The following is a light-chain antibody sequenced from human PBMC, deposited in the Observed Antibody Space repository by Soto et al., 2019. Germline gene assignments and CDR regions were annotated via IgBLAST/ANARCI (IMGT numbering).Light chain of an antibody. CDR3: QQSYSTPFT. CDR2: AAS. J-gene: IGKJ3*01. CDR1: QGISTY. V-gene: IGKV1-39*01. Sequence: IQVTQSPSSLSASVGDRVTITCRTSQGISTYLNWYQQKAGKAPKVMIHAASSLQSGVPSRFSGSGSGTDFTLTISSLQPEDFGTYYCQQSYSTPFTFAPGTKVDIK.